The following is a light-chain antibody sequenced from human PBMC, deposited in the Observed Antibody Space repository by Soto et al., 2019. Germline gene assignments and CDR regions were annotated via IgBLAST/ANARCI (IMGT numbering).Light chain of an antibody. V-gene: IGLV2-14*01. CDR2: EVS. Sequence: QSALTQPASVSGSPGQSITISCTGTSSDVGGYNYVSWYQQHPGKAPKLMIFEVSNRPSGVSTRFSGSNSGNTASLTISGLQAEDEADYYCSSYTRSSTVVFGGGTKGTVL. CDR1: SSDVGGYNY. CDR3: SSYTRSSTVV. J-gene: IGLJ2*01.